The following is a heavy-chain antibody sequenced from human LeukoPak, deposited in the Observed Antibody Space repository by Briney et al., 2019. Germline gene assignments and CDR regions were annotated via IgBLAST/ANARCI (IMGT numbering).Heavy chain of an antibody. Sequence: SVKVSCKASGGTFSSYAISWVRQAPGQGLEWMGRIIPILGIANYAQKFQGRVTITADKSTSTAYMELSSLRSEDTAVYYCARDPMGNYDILTGYYHTTNYYYSYGMNVWGQGPTVPSP. CDR2: IIPILGIA. CDR3: ARDPMGNYDILTGYYHTTNYYYSYGMNV. CDR1: GGTFSSYA. D-gene: IGHD3-9*01. J-gene: IGHJ6*02. V-gene: IGHV1-69*04.